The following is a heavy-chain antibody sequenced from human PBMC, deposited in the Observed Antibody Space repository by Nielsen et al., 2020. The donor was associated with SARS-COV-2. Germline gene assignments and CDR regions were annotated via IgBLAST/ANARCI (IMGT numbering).Heavy chain of an antibody. CDR3: AGGYSGYDFPYYYYYYYMDV. CDR1: GFTFSSYS. D-gene: IGHD5-12*01. J-gene: IGHJ6*03. CDR2: ISSSSSYI. V-gene: IGHV3-21*01. Sequence: GESLKISCAASGFTFSSYSMNWVRQAPGKGLEWVSSISSSSSYIYYADSVKGRFTISRDNAKNSLYLQMNSLRAEDTAVYYCAGGYSGYDFPYYYYYYYMDVWGKGTTVTVSS.